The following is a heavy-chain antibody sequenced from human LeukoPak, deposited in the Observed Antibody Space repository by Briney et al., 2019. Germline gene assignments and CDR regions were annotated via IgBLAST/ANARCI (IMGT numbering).Heavy chain of an antibody. CDR2: IYHSGST. CDR1: GYSISSGYY. D-gene: IGHD2-2*01. J-gene: IGHJ4*02. V-gene: IGHV4-38-2*02. CDR3: AREYCSSTSCYLFDY. Sequence: SSETLSLTCTVSGYSISSGYYWGWIRQPPGQGLEWIGSIYHSGSTYYNPSLKSRVTISVDTSKNQFSLKVSSVTAADTAVYYCAREYCSSTSCYLFDYWGQGTLVTVPS.